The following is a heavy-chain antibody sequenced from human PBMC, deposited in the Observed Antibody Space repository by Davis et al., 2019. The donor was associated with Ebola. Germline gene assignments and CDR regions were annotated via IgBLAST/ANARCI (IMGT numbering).Heavy chain of an antibody. V-gene: IGHV1-3*01. CDR1: GYTFTSYA. CDR3: ARGSFCRGGSCYPRIYGMDV. D-gene: IGHD2-15*01. J-gene: IGHJ6*02. Sequence: SVHVSCKASGYTFTSYAMHWVRQPPGQRLEWMGWINAGNGNTKYSQKFQGRVTITRDTSASTAYMELSSLRSEDTAMYYCARGSFCRGGSCYPRIYGMDVWGQGTTV. CDR2: INAGNGNT.